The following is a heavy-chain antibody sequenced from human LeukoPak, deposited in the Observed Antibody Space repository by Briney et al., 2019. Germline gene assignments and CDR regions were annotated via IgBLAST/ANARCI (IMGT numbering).Heavy chain of an antibody. V-gene: IGHV1-46*01. CDR1: GYTFTSYY. D-gene: IGHD6-6*01. Sequence: ASVKVSCKASGYTFTSYYMHWVRQAPGQGLEWMGIINPSGGSTSYAQKFQGRVTMTRDTSTSTVYMELSSLRSEDTAVYYRARAGEGIAARHRGPKYWGQGTLVTVSS. J-gene: IGHJ4*02. CDR2: INPSGGST. CDR3: ARAGEGIAARHRGPKY.